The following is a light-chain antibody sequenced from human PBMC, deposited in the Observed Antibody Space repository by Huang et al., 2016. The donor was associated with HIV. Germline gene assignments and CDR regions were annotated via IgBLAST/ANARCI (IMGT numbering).Light chain of an antibody. CDR2: DAS. V-gene: IGKV1-33*01. J-gene: IGKJ3*01. CDR1: QDISNY. Sequence: DIQMTQSPSSLSASVGDRVTITCQASQDISNYLNWYQQKPGKAPKLLIYDASTLETGVPSRFSGSGSGTYFTFTIISLQPEDIATYYCQQYDNLLPGGFGPGTKVDIK. CDR3: QQYDNLLPGG.